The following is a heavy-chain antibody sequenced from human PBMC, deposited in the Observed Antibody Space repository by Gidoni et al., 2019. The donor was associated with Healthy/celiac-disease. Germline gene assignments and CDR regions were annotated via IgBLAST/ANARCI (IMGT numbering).Heavy chain of an antibody. Sequence: QLQLQESGPGLVKPSETLSLTCTVSGGSISSSSYYWGWIRQPPGKGLEWIGSIYYSGSTYYNPSLKSRVTISVDTSKNQFSLKLSSVTAADTAVYYCARALLSLLWFGELAPYYFDYWGQGTLVTVSS. CDR2: IYYSGST. V-gene: IGHV4-39*07. D-gene: IGHD3-10*01. CDR1: GGSISSSSYY. CDR3: ARALLSLLWFGELAPYYFDY. J-gene: IGHJ4*02.